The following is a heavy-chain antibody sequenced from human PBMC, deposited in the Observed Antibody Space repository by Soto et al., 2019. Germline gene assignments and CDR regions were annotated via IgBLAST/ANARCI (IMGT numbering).Heavy chain of an antibody. Sequence: QVQLVQSGAEVKKPGASVKVSCKASGYTFTSYGISWVRQAPGQGLEWMGWISAYNGNTNYAQKLQGRVTLTTDTSTSTAYMELRSLRSYDTAVYYCARVGDIVVVPALYYYYYMDVWGKGTTVTVSS. D-gene: IGHD2-2*01. V-gene: IGHV1-18*01. CDR2: ISAYNGNT. CDR1: GYTFTSYG. CDR3: ARVGDIVVVPALYYYYYMDV. J-gene: IGHJ6*03.